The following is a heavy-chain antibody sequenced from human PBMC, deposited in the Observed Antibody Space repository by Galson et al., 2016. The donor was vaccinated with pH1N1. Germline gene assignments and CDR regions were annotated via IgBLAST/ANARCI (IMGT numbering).Heavy chain of an antibody. CDR3: SHSSSRSPPWNNWFDP. D-gene: IGHD6-13*01. V-gene: IGHV2-5*02. J-gene: IGHJ5*02. Sequence: PALVKPTQTLTLTCSFSGFLLSPTRVGVGWIRQPPGKALEWLALIYWDDDKRYSPSLKSRLSITEDTSKSQVVLKMATMDPADTAIYYCSHSSSRSPPWNNWFDPWGQGTLVTVSS. CDR2: IYWDDDK. CDR1: GFLLSPTRVG.